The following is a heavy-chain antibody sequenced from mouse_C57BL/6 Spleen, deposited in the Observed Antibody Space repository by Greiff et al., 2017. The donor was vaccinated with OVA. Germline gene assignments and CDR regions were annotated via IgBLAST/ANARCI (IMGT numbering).Heavy chain of an antibody. Sequence: VQLQQSGPGLVQPSQCLSITCTASGFSFTSYGVHWVRQSPGQGLEWLGEIWSGGSTDYNAAFISRLSISKDNTKSQVFIKMNSQQADDTAIYYCDRNYGFDYWGQGTTLTVSS. D-gene: IGHD1-1*01. V-gene: IGHV2-2*01. CDR1: GFSFTSYG. J-gene: IGHJ2*01. CDR2: IWSGGST. CDR3: DRNYGFDY.